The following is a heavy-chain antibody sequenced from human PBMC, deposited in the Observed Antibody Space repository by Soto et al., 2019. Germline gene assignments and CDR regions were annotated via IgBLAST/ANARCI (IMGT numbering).Heavy chain of an antibody. D-gene: IGHD1-7*01. V-gene: IGHV1-69*12. Sequence: QVQLVQSGAEVKKPGSSVKVSCKSSGGTFSTFPINWVRQAPGQGLEWMGAILPVSGTTNYAQKFQGRVTFSADESTTTAYMEVSSLRSEDTAVYYCARDRTGTTLGYSDYWGQGTRVTVSS. CDR3: ARDRTGTTLGYSDY. CDR1: GGTFSTFP. CDR2: ILPVSGTT. J-gene: IGHJ4*02.